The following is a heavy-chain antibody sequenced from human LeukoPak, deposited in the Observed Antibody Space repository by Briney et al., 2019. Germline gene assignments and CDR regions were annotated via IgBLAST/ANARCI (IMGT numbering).Heavy chain of an antibody. V-gene: IGHV4-39*01. CDR2: MYNSGST. Sequence: SETLSLTCTVSGGSISSSSYYWGWIRQPPGKGLEWIGSMYNSGSTYYNPSLKSRVTISVDTSKNQFSLKLNYVTAADTAVYYCARQRMEWLKDRGWIDPWGQGTLVTVPS. D-gene: IGHD3-3*01. CDR3: ARQRMEWLKDRGWIDP. CDR1: GGSISSSSYY. J-gene: IGHJ5*02.